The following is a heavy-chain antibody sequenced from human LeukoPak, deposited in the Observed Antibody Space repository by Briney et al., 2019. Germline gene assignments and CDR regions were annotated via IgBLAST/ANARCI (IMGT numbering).Heavy chain of an antibody. V-gene: IGHV1-2*02. CDR3: ARDPARKDYEIGNWFDP. Sequence: ASVKVSCKASGYTFTGYYMHWVRQAPGQGLEWMGWINPNSGGTSYAQKFQGRVTMTRDTSISTAYMELSRLRSDDTAVYYCARDPARKDYEIGNWFDPWGQGTLVTVSS. J-gene: IGHJ5*02. D-gene: IGHD4-17*01. CDR2: INPNSGGT. CDR1: GYTFTGYY.